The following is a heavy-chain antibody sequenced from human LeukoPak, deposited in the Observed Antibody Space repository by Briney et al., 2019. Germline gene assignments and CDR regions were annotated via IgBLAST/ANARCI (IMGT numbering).Heavy chain of an antibody. CDR3: ARFYGSGSNCLDY. CDR1: AGAIRSVNYY. CDR2: IYYSWST. V-gene: IGHV4-31*03. Sequence: SDTLSLTCSVAAGAIRSVNYYWSWVRQFPGKGLECLGYIYYSWSTYYNPYLKSRVPISLDTSKSHFPLHLNYVTAADTAIYYCARFYGSGSNCLDYWGQGTLVTVSS. J-gene: IGHJ4*02. D-gene: IGHD3-10*01.